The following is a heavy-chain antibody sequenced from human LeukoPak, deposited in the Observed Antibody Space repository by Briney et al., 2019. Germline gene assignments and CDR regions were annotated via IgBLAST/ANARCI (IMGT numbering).Heavy chain of an antibody. CDR3: ASSVAGTGTGVDY. CDR2: INHSGST. D-gene: IGHD6-19*01. Sequence: PSETLSLTCAVYGGSFSGYYWSWIRQPPGKGLEWIGEINHSGSTNYNPSLKSRVTISVDTSKNQFSLKLSSVTAADTAVYYCASSVAGTGTGVDYWGQGTLVTVSS. CDR1: GGSFSGYY. V-gene: IGHV4-34*01. J-gene: IGHJ4*02.